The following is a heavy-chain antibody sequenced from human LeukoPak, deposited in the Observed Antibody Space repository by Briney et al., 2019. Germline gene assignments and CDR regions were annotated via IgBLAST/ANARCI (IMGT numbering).Heavy chain of an antibody. J-gene: IGHJ2*01. Sequence: GGSLRLSCAASRFTFSRYEMNWVCQAPGKGLEWVSYISSNGVSTFYADSLKGRFTISRDNAKNLLYLQMNSLRVDDTATYYCARGASRSYWYFDLWGRGTLVTVSS. CDR1: RFTFSRYE. CDR3: ARGASRSYWYFDL. D-gene: IGHD2-2*01. V-gene: IGHV3-48*03. CDR2: ISSNGVST.